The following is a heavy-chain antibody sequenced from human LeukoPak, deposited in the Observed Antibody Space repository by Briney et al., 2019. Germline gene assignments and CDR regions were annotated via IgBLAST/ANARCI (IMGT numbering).Heavy chain of an antibody. D-gene: IGHD5-12*01. CDR1: GFTFSTFA. CDR3: AKDTVKVTTIRRVPHYMDV. J-gene: IGHJ6*03. CDR2: IFPSGGEI. V-gene: IGHV3-23*01. Sequence: GGFLRLSCAASGFTFSTFAMIWVRQPPGKGLEWVSSIFPSGGEIHYADSVRGRFTISRDNSKNTLYLQMNSLRPEDTAVYYCAKDTVKVTTIRRVPHYMDVWGTGTTVTISS.